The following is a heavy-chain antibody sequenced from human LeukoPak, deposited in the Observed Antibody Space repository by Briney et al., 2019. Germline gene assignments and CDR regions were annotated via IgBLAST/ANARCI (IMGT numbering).Heavy chain of an antibody. CDR2: IIPIFGTA. CDR1: GDTFISYA. CDR3: ARGRMAGTYVFDY. Sequence: SVKVSCKASGDTFISYAISWVRQAPGQGLEWMGGIIPIFGTANYAQKFQGRVTITADESTSTAYMELSSLRSEDTAVYYCARGRMAGTYVFDYWGQGTLVTVSS. J-gene: IGHJ4*02. V-gene: IGHV1-69*13. D-gene: IGHD6-19*01.